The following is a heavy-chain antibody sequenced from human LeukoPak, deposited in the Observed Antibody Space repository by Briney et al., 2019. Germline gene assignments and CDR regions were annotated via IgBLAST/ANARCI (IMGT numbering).Heavy chain of an antibody. D-gene: IGHD6-13*01. Sequence: GASVKVSCKASGYTFTGYYMHWVRQAPGQGLEWMGIINPSGGSTSYAQKFQGRVTMTRHTSTSTVYMELSSLRSEDTAVYYCARESSSWHFDYWGQGTLVTVSS. CDR3: ARESSSWHFDY. CDR1: GYTFTGYY. J-gene: IGHJ4*02. V-gene: IGHV1-46*01. CDR2: INPSGGST.